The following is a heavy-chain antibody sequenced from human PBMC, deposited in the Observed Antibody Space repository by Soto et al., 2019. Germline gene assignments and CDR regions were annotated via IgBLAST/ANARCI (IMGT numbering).Heavy chain of an antibody. D-gene: IGHD6-19*01. Sequence: QLQLQESGPGLVKPSETLSLTCTVSGGSISSSSYYWGWIRQPPGKGLEWIGSIYYSGSTYYNPSLKSRVTISVDTSKNQFSLKLSSVTAADTAVYYCARTYSSGWYGRDAFDIWGQGTMVTVFS. J-gene: IGHJ3*02. CDR2: IYYSGST. CDR1: GGSISSSSYY. CDR3: ARTYSSGWYGRDAFDI. V-gene: IGHV4-39*01.